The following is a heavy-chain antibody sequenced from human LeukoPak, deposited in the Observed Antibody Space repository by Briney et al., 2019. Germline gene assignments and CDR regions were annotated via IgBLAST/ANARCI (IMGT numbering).Heavy chain of an antibody. V-gene: IGHV4-61*02. CDR2: ISTSKTT. Sequence: SETLSLTCTVSGGSISSGTYYWSWIRQPAGKGLEWIGRISTSKTTNYHPSLKSRVTISVDTSKNQFSLNLSSVTAADTAVYYCARDSPPSYCSAGSCYFDPWGQGTLVTVSS. J-gene: IGHJ5*02. CDR1: GGSISSGTYY. CDR3: ARDSPPSYCSAGSCYFDP. D-gene: IGHD2-15*01.